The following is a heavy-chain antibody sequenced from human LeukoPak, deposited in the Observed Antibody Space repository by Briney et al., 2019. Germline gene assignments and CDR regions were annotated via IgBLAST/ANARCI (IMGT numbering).Heavy chain of an antibody. CDR1: GFTFSSYG. D-gene: IGHD5-12*01. Sequence: GGSLRLSCAASGFTFSSYGMHWVRQAPGKGLEWVAVISYDGSNNYYADSVKGRFTISRDNSKNTLYLQMNSLRAEDTAVYYCASYSGYGPFDYWGQGTLVTVSS. CDR3: ASYSGYGPFDY. V-gene: IGHV3-30*03. J-gene: IGHJ4*02. CDR2: ISYDGSNN.